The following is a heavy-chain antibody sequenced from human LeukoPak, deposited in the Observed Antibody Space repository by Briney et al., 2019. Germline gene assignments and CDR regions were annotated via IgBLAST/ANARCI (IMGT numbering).Heavy chain of an antibody. V-gene: IGHV3-7*03. Sequence: PGGSLRLSCAASGFTFSSYWMNWARQAPGKGLEWVASINHNGNVNYYVDSVKGRFTISRDNAKNSLYLQMSNLRAEGTAVYYCARDRTSCLGCMDVWGQGPTVTVSS. CDR2: INHNGNVN. CDR3: ARDRTSCLGCMDV. D-gene: IGHD2-2*01. CDR1: GFTFSSYW. J-gene: IGHJ6*02.